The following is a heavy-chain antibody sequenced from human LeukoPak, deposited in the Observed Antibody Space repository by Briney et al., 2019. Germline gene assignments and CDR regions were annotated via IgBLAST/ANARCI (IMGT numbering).Heavy chain of an antibody. Sequence: SVKVSCKASGGTFSSYAISWVRQAPGQGLEWMGGVIPIFGTANYAQKFQGRVTITTDESTGTAYMELSSLRSEDTAVYYCASTLGYCSSTSCYGYWGQGTQVTVSS. CDR2: VIPIFGTA. J-gene: IGHJ4*02. CDR3: ASTLGYCSSTSCYGY. D-gene: IGHD2-2*01. V-gene: IGHV1-69*05. CDR1: GGTFSSYA.